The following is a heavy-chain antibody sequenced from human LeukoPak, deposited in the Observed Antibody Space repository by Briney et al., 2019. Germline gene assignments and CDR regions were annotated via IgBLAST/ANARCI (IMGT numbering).Heavy chain of an antibody. V-gene: IGHV4-61*02. CDR3: ARVVGATYVNWFDP. CDR1: GGSISSGSYY. D-gene: IGHD1-26*01. Sequence: SQTLSLTCTVSGGSISSGSYYWSWIRQPAGKGLEWIGRIYISGSTNYNPSLKSRVTISVNTSKNQFSLKLSSVTAADTAMYYCARVVGATYVNWFDPWGQGTLVTVSS. J-gene: IGHJ5*02. CDR2: IYISGST.